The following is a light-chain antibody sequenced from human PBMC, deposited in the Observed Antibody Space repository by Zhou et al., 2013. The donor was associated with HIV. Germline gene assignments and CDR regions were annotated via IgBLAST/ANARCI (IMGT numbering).Light chain of an antibody. CDR3: QQSNSYPWT. CDR2: QAS. Sequence: DILMTQSPSTLSASVGDRVTITCRASQNINNWLVWYQQKPGKAPKLLIYQASTLQSGVPSRFSGSGSGSHFTLTISSLQPDDFATYHCQQSNSYPWTFGQGTKVEIK. V-gene: IGKV1-5*03. CDR1: QNINNW. J-gene: IGKJ1*01.